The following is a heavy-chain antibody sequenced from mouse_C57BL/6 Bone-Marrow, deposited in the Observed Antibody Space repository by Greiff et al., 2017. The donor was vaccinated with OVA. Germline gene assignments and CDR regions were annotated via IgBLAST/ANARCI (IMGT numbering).Heavy chain of an antibody. CDR1: GFTFSSYT. CDR2: ISGGGGNT. Sequence: EVNVVESGGGLVKPGGSLKLSCAASGFTFSSYTMSWVRQTPEKRLEWVATISGGGGNTYYPDSVKGRFTISRDNAKNTLYLQMSSLRSEDTALYYCARHITTVGYYFDYWGQGTTLTVSS. D-gene: IGHD1-1*01. CDR3: ARHITTVGYYFDY. J-gene: IGHJ2*01. V-gene: IGHV5-9*01.